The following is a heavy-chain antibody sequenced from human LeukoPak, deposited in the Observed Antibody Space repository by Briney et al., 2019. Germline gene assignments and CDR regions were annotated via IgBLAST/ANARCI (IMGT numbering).Heavy chain of an antibody. CDR3: ATGSYSGYSSGPRKDDAFDI. D-gene: IGHD6-19*01. CDR2: IYYSGST. Sequence: PSQTLSLTCTVSGGSISSGGYYWSWFRQHPGKGLEWIGYIYYSGSTYYNPSLKSRVTISVDTSKNQFSLKLSSVTAADTAVYYCATGSYSGYSSGPRKDDAFDIWGQGTMVTVSS. J-gene: IGHJ3*02. CDR1: GGSISSGGYY. V-gene: IGHV4-31*03.